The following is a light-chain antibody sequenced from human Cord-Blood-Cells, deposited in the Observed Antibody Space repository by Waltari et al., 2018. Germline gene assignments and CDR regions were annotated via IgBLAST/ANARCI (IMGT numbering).Light chain of an antibody. V-gene: IGKV3-15*01. Sequence: EIVMTQSPATLSVSPGDRATLSCRASQSVRSNLAWYQQKPGQAPRLLIYGASTRATGIPARFSGSGSGTEFTLTISSLQSEDFAVYYCQQYNNWPPTWTFGQGTKVEIK. J-gene: IGKJ1*01. CDR2: GAS. CDR1: QSVRSN. CDR3: QQYNNWPPTWT.